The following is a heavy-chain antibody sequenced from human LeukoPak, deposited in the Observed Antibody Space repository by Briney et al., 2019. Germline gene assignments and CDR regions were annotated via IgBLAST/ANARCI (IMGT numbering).Heavy chain of an antibody. J-gene: IGHJ6*02. V-gene: IGHV3-30-3*01. CDR3: ARDVPEGYMDL. Sequence: GGSLRLSCAASGFTFSSYAMHWVRQAPGKGLEWVAVISYDGSNKYYADSVKGRFTISRDNSKNTLYLQMNSLRAEDTAVYYCARDVPEGYMDLWGQGTTVTVSS. D-gene: IGHD1-14*01. CDR2: ISYDGSNK. CDR1: GFTFSSYA.